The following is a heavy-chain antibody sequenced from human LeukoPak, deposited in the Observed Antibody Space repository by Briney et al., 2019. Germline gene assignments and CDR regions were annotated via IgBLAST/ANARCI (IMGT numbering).Heavy chain of an antibody. Sequence: GGSLRLSCAASGFTFSNYAMNWVRQAPGKGLEYVSGISSNGGSTNYANSVKGRFTISRDNSKNTLYLQMGSLRAEDMAVYYCARGPQVYCSGGSCYSGEPYGFDYWGQGTLVTVSS. CDR1: GFTFSNYA. J-gene: IGHJ4*02. CDR2: ISSNGGST. V-gene: IGHV3-64*01. D-gene: IGHD2-15*01. CDR3: ARGPQVYCSGGSCYSGEPYGFDY.